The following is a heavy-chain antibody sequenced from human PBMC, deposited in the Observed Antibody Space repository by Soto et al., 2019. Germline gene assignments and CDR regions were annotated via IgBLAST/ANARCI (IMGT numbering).Heavy chain of an antibody. V-gene: IGHV4-38-2*01. D-gene: IGHD3-3*02. J-gene: IGHJ6*04. CDR1: GYSIGSGYY. CDR3: ARTFEYCGMDG. CDR2: IYHAGSV. Sequence: SATLSLTCAVSGYSIGSGYYWAWIRQSPGKGLEWIGSIYHAGSVYYNPSLNGRVALSMDTSKNHFSLKLTSVTAADTAVYYCARTFEYCGMDGWGKGNKV.